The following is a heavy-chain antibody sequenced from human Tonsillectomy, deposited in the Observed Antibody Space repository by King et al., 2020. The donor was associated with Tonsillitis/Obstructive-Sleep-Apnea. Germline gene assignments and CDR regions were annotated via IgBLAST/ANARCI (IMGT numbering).Heavy chain of an antibody. CDR3: ARGIVLMVYATFDY. J-gene: IGHJ4*02. Sequence: VQLQQWGAGLLKPSETLSLTCAVYGESFSGYYWSWIRQPPGKGLEWIWEINHSGSTNYNPSLKSRVTISVDTSKNQFALKLSSVTAADTAVYYCARGIVLMVYATFDYWGQGTLVTVSS. D-gene: IGHD2-8*01. CDR1: GESFSGYY. V-gene: IGHV4-34*01. CDR2: INHSGST.